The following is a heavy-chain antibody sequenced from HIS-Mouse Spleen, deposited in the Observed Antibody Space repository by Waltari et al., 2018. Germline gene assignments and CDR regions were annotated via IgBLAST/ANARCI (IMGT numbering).Heavy chain of an antibody. Sequence: QLQLQESGPGLVKPSETLSLTCTVSGGSISSSSYYWGRLRQPTGKGLEWIGEINHSGSTNYNPSLKSRVTISVDTSKNQFSLKLSSVTAADTAVYYCARGRSPATVTIGYYFDYWGQGTLVTVSS. CDR1: GGSISSSSYY. D-gene: IGHD4-17*01. V-gene: IGHV4-39*07. CDR3: ARGRSPATVTIGYYFDY. J-gene: IGHJ4*02. CDR2: INHSGST.